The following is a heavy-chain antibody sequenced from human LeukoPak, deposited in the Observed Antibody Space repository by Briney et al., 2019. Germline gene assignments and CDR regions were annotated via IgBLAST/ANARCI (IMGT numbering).Heavy chain of an antibody. CDR1: GYNFPTYW. V-gene: IGHV5-51*01. D-gene: IGHD7-27*01. CDR3: ARRTGEWFDP. J-gene: IGHJ5*02. Sequence: GESLKISCKGSGYNFPTYWIGWVRQMPGKGLQWMGIIYPGDSDTRYSPSFQGQVTISADMSISTAYLQWSSLKASDTAMYYCARRTGEWFDPWGQGTLVTVSS. CDR2: IYPGDSDT.